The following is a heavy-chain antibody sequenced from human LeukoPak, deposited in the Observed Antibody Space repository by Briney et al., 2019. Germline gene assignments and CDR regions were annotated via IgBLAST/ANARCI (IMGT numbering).Heavy chain of an antibody. V-gene: IGHV4-30-2*01. D-gene: IGHD2-15*01. CDR3: ARVVVDITRYFDP. CDR2: IYHGGST. J-gene: IGHJ5*02. CDR1: GDSLSSSRYS. Sequence: PSQTLSLTCAVSGDSLSSSRYSWSWLRQPPGKGLEWIGYIYHGGSTHYNPSLESRVTLSVDRSKKQFSLKLTSATAADTAVYYCARVVVDITRYFDPWGQGTLVNVSS.